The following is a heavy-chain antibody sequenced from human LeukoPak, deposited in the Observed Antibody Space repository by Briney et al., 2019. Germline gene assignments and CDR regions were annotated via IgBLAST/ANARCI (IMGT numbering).Heavy chain of an antibody. CDR2: IYHSGRT. V-gene: IGHV4-39*07. D-gene: IGHD3-22*01. CDR3: ASTHYDSSGYSDYYYMDV. CDR1: GVSISSTSYY. Sequence: SETLSLTCTVSGVSISSTSYYWTWIRQAPGKGLEWIGSIYHSGRTYYNPSLKSRVTTSVDTSKNQFSLKLSSVTAADTAVYYCASTHYDSSGYSDYYYMDVWGKGTTVTISS. J-gene: IGHJ6*03.